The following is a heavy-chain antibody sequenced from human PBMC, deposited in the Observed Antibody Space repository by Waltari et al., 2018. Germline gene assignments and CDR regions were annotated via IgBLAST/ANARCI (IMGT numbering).Heavy chain of an antibody. CDR3: ARGDFAGSDFDY. V-gene: IGHV3-21*01. CDR1: GFTFSGYR. D-gene: IGHD3-10*01. Sequence: EVQLVESGGGLVKPGGSLRLSCAASGFTFSGYRLNWVRQAPGKGLEWVSSISSTSTYIYYSDSVRCRFTISRDNSKNSVSLQMNSLRAEDTAIYYCARGDFAGSDFDYWGQGTLVTVAS. CDR2: ISSTSTYI. J-gene: IGHJ4*02.